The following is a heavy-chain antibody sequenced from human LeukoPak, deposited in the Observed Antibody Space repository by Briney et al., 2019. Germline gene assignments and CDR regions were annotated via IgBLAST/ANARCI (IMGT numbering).Heavy chain of an antibody. D-gene: IGHD2-2*01. Sequence: SEALASTCTSSGTSMSSYHWCWIRQPPGRGLEGTGNIYFSGITNYNHSLKSRVTISADTSKNQFSLKLSSVTAPDTAVYYCARHRVVPAAILGPAYYYGMDVWGEGTTVTVSS. CDR2: IYFSGIT. CDR3: ARHRVVPAAILGPAYYYGMDV. J-gene: IGHJ6*04. CDR1: GTSMSSYH. V-gene: IGHV4-59*08.